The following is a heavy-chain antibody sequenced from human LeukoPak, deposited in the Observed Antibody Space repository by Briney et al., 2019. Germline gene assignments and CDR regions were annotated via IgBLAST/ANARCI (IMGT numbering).Heavy chain of an antibody. CDR3: ASSGSYRFGY. Sequence: GGSLRLSCAASGFAFSSYGMHWVRQAPGKGLEWVAVISYDGSNKYYADSVKGRFTISRDNSKNTLYLQMNSLRAEDTAVYYCASSGSYRFGYWGQGTLVTVSS. D-gene: IGHD1-26*01. CDR2: ISYDGSNK. V-gene: IGHV3-30*03. J-gene: IGHJ4*02. CDR1: GFAFSSYG.